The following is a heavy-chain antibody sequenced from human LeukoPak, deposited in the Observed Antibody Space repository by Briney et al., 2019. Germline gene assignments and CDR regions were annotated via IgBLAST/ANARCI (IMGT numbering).Heavy chain of an antibody. Sequence: ASVKVSCKASGYTFTSYGISWVRQAPGQGLEWMGWISAYNGNTNYAQKLQGRVTITADKSTSTAYMELSSLRSEDTAVYYCARERGNSYYYYYMDVWGKGTTVTVSS. CDR3: ARERGNSYYYYYMDV. D-gene: IGHD1-7*01. CDR1: GYTFTSYG. CDR2: ISAYNGNT. V-gene: IGHV1-18*01. J-gene: IGHJ6*03.